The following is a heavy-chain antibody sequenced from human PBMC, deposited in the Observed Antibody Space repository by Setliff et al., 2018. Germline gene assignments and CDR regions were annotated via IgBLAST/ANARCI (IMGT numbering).Heavy chain of an antibody. CDR1: GYIFTYYA. CDR2: INAGNGNT. V-gene: IGHV1-3*01. CDR3: ARRPYDSSGYFNY. D-gene: IGHD3-22*01. Sequence: WASVKVSCKASGYIFTYYAIHWVRQAPGQRLEWMGWINAGNGNTKYSQKFQGRVTITRDTSASTAYMELSSLTSEDTAVYYCARRPYDSSGYFNYWGQGTLVTSPQ. J-gene: IGHJ4*02.